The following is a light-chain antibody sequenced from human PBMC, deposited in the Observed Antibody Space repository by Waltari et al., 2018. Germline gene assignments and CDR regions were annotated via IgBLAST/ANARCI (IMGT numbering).Light chain of an antibody. CDR1: ESLLYTSNNQNF. CDR3: QQYYTSPLT. J-gene: IGKJ4*01. V-gene: IGKV4-1*01. Sequence: DIVMTQSPESLAVSLGERATITCRSSESLLYTSNNQNFLAWYQRKAGQPPKLLFYWASVRESGVPDRFSASGSGTDFILSISSLQAEDVAVYYSQQYYTSPLTFGGGTKVEIK. CDR2: WAS.